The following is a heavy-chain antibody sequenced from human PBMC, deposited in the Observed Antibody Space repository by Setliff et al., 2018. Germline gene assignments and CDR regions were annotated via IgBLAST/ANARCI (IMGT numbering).Heavy chain of an antibody. V-gene: IGHV4-34*01. D-gene: IGHD5-12*01. CDR1: GGSFSGYY. CDR2: INRSGST. Sequence: PSETLSLTCAVYGGSFSGYYWSWIRQPPGKGLEWIGEINRSGSTNYNPSLKSRVTISVDTSKNQFSLKLSSVTAADTAVYYCARGGVQRWLQSHYFDYWGQGTLVTVSS. CDR3: ARGGVQRWLQSHYFDY. J-gene: IGHJ4*02.